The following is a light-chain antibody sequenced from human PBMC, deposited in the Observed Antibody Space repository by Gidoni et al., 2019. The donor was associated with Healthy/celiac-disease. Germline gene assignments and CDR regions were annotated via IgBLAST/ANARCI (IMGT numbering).Light chain of an antibody. CDR3: QQSYSTPYT. CDR2: AAS. J-gene: IGKJ2*01. Sequence: IQMTQSPSSLSASVGDRVTITCRASQSISSYLNWYQQKPGKAPKLLIYAASSLQSGVPSRFSGSGSGTDFTLTISILQPEDFATYYCQQSYSTPYTFGQXTKLEIK. V-gene: IGKV1-39*01. CDR1: QSISSY.